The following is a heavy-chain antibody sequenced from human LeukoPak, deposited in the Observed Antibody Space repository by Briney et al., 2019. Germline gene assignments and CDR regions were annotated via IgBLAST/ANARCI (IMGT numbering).Heavy chain of an antibody. J-gene: IGHJ2*01. CDR1: GFPFSTYA. D-gene: IGHD6-19*01. Sequence: PGGSLRLSCAASGFPFSTYAMSWVRQAPGKGLEWVSSISDGGHSTDYADSVKGRFTISRDNSKNTLYLQMNSLRAEDTAVYYCAKKRGQQWLVFVYWYLDLWGRGTLVTVSS. CDR3: AKKRGQQWLVFVYWYLDL. V-gene: IGHV3-23*01. CDR2: ISDGGHST.